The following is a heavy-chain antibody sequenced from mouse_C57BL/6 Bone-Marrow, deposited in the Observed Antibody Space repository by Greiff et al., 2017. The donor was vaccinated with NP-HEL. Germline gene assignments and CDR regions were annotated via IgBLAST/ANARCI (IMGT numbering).Heavy chain of an antibody. D-gene: IGHD2-12*01. J-gene: IGHJ2*01. CDR1: GFTFTDYY. CDR2: INHDGGST. Sequence: EVQLVQPEGGLVQPGSSMKLSCTASGFTFTDYYMAWVRQVPEKGLEWVANINHDGGSTYYLDSLKSRFIFSRDNATNRLYLQLSSLKSEDTAAYYCARDRIVYFDYWGQGTTLTVSS. V-gene: IGHV5-16*01. CDR3: ARDRIVYFDY.